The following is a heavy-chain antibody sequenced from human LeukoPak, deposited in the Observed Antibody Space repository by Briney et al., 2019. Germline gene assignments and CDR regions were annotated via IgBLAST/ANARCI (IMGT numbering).Heavy chain of an antibody. CDR1: GFSFSDYY. V-gene: IGHV3-11*06. J-gene: IGHJ1*01. D-gene: IGHD3/OR15-3a*01. Sequence: PGGSLRLSCAASGFSFSDYYMSWIRQTPEEGLEWLSYISSSSDYKNYADSLKGRFTISRDNAKNSAYLQMNSLRAEDTAVYYCARQGLYDSSDFWTFQHWGQGTLVTVSS. CDR3: ARQGLYDSSDFWTFQH. CDR2: ISSSSDYK.